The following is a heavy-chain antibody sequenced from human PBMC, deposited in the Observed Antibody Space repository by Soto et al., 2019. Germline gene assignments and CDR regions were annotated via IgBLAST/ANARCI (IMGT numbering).Heavy chain of an antibody. CDR2: ISYDGSNK. J-gene: IGHJ4*02. D-gene: IGHD4-17*01. CDR3: AKDSTLKGGDY. CDR1: GFTFSSYG. V-gene: IGHV3-30*18. Sequence: QVQLVESGGGVVQPGRSLRLSCAASGFTFSSYGMHWVRQAPGKGLEWVAVISYDGSNKYYADSVKGRFTISRDNSKNTLYLQMNSLRAEDTAVYYCAKDSTLKGGDYWGQGTLVTVSA.